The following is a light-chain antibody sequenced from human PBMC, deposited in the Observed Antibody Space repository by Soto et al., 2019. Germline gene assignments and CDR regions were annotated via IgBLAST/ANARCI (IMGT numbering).Light chain of an antibody. V-gene: IGLV1-40*01. CDR3: QSYDSSLINSV. CDR1: TSNIGAGYD. Sequence: QSVLTQPPSVSAAPGQKVTISCSGSTSNIGAGYDVHWYQQFPGTAPKLLIHGNTNRPSGVPDRFSGSKSGTSASLAITGLQAEDEADYYCQSYDSSLINSVFGGGTKLTVL. J-gene: IGLJ3*02. CDR2: GNT.